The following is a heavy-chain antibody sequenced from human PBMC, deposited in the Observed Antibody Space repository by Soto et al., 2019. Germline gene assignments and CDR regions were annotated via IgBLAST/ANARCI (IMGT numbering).Heavy chain of an antibody. D-gene: IGHD2-8*01. J-gene: IGHJ5*02. V-gene: IGHV3-74*01. Sequence: GGSLRLSCAASGFTFSSYWMHWVRQAPGKGPVWVSRINSDGCSTSYADSVKGRFTISRDNAKNTLYLQMNSLRAEDTAVYYCARRVTTTTNGFDPWGQGTLVTVSS. CDR1: GFTFSSYW. CDR2: INSDGCST. CDR3: ARRVTTTTNGFDP.